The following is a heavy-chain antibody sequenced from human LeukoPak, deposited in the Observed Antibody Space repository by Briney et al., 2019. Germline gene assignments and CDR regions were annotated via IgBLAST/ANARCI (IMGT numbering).Heavy chain of an antibody. D-gene: IGHD3-22*01. V-gene: IGHV3-7*01. CDR3: ASHYDSSGYYSPASYYYYGMDV. Sequence: PGGSLRLSCAASGFTFSSYWMSWVRQAPGKGLEWVANIKQDGSEKYYVDSVKGRFTISRDNVKNSLYLQMNSLRAEDTAVYCCASHYDSSGYYSPASYYYYGMDVWGQGTTVTVSS. CDR1: GFTFSSYW. CDR2: IKQDGSEK. J-gene: IGHJ6*02.